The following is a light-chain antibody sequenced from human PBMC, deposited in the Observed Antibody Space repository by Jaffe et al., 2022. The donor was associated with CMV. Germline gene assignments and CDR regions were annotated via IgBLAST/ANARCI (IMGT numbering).Light chain of an antibody. CDR1: QSISSH. CDR2: AAS. CDR3: QQSYTILWT. V-gene: IGKV1-39*01. Sequence: DIQMTQSPSSLSASVGDRVTITCRASQSISSHLSWYQQKPGKAPKLLIYAASTLQSGVPSRFSGSGSGTDFTLTISSLLPEDFGTYYCQQSYTILWTFGQGTRVEIK. J-gene: IGKJ1*01.